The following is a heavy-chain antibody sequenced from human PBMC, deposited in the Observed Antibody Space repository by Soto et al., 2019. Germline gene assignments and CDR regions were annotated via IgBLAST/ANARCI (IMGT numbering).Heavy chain of an antibody. V-gene: IGHV5-51*01. CDR1: GYSFTSYW. Sequence: EVQLVQSGAEVKKPGESLKISCKGSGYSFTSYWIGWVRQMPGKGLAWMGVIYPGDSDTRYSPYVQGQVTISADKSISTACLQWSSMKASDTAMYYCVRTSAAGKYYYGMDVWGQGTTVTVSS. CDR3: VRTSAAGKYYYGMDV. CDR2: IYPGDSDT. J-gene: IGHJ6*02. D-gene: IGHD6-13*01.